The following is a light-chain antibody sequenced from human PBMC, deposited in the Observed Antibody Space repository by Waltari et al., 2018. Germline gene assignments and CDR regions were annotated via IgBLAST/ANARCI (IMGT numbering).Light chain of an antibody. CDR3: CSYAASYVV. V-gene: IGLV2-11*01. CDR2: DVS. J-gene: IGLJ2*01. Sequence: QSALTQPRSVSGSPGQSVTISCTGATSDVGGFTYVSWSQQHPGKAPKLMIYDVSKRPAGFPDRFAGSKSGYTASLTISGLQAEDEADYYCCSYAASYVVFGGGTKLTVL. CDR1: TSDVGGFTY.